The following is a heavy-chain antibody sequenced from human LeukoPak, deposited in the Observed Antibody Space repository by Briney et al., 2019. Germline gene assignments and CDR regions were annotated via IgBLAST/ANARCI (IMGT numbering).Heavy chain of an antibody. J-gene: IGHJ4*02. D-gene: IGHD1-26*01. V-gene: IGHV4-61*08. Sequence: SETLSLTCTVSGGSISSGGYYWSWIRQPPGKGLEWIGYIYYSGSTNYNPSLKSRVTISVDTSKNQFSLKLSSVTAADTAVYYCARDTWDYYDNWGQGTLVTVSS. CDR2: IYYSGST. CDR1: GGSISSGGYY. CDR3: ARDTWDYYDN.